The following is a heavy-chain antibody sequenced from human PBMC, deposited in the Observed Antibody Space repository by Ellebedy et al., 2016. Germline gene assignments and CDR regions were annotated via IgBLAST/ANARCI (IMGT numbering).Heavy chain of an antibody. D-gene: IGHD3/OR15-3a*01. J-gene: IGHJ4*02. CDR2: MNPNNGNI. V-gene: IGHV1-8*01. Sequence: ASVKVSXXASGYTFTTYDINWVRQAAGQGHEWMGWMNPNNGNIGYAQKFQGRVTMTRDTSISTAYMELTSLTSEDTAVYYCAIFYRTGDSWGQGTLVTVSS. CDR3: AIFYRTGDS. CDR1: GYTFTTYD.